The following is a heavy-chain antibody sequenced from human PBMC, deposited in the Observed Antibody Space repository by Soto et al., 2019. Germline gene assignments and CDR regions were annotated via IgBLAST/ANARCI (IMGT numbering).Heavy chain of an antibody. J-gene: IGHJ4*02. CDR3: ARPPSSSCYSSGRSCEGDY. CDR1: GGSISSSSYY. CDR2: IYYSGST. Sequence: PSETLSLTCTVSGGSISSSSYYWGWIRQPPGKGLEWIGSIYYSGSTYYNPSLKSRVTISVDTSKNQFSLKLSSVTAADTAVYYCARPPSSSCYSSGRSCEGDYWGQGTLVPVSS. D-gene: IGHD2-15*01. V-gene: IGHV4-39*01.